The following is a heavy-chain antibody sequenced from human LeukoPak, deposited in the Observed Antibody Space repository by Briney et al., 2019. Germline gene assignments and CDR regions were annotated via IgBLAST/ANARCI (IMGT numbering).Heavy chain of an antibody. CDR1: GFAFSSYA. D-gene: IGHD6-19*01. J-gene: IGHJ4*02. V-gene: IGHV3-23*01. CDR3: AKVGTVATIGDY. CDR2: ISGSGGST. Sequence: GGSVRLSCAASGFAFSSYAMSWVRQAPGKGLEWVSAISGSGGSTYYADSVKGRFTISRDNSKNTLYLQMNSLRAEDTAVYYCAKVGTVATIGDYWGQGTLVTVSS.